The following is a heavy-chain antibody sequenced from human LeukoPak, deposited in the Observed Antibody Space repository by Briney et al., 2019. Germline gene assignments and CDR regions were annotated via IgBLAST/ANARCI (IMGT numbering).Heavy chain of an antibody. Sequence: SETLSLTCAVYGAPFSGYYWSWIRQPPGKGLEWIGEINHSGSTNYNPSLKSRVTISVDTSKNQISLKLSSVTAADTAVYYCARGYDSSGSRWYYFDYWGQGTLVTVSS. J-gene: IGHJ4*02. CDR1: GAPFSGYY. CDR2: INHSGST. D-gene: IGHD3-22*01. V-gene: IGHV4-34*01. CDR3: ARGYDSSGSRWYYFDY.